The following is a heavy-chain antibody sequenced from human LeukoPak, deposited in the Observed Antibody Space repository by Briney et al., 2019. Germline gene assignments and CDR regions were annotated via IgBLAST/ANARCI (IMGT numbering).Heavy chain of an antibody. CDR3: ARDKSYGDSTDY. V-gene: IGHV3-7*01. Sequence: GGSLRLSCAASGFTFSNYWMSWARQAPGKGPEWVANIKQDGSEKYYVDSVKGRFTISRDNAKKSLYLQMNSLRAEDTAVYYCARDKSYGDSTDYWGQGTLVTVSS. CDR2: IKQDGSEK. J-gene: IGHJ4*02. D-gene: IGHD4-17*01. CDR1: GFTFSNYW.